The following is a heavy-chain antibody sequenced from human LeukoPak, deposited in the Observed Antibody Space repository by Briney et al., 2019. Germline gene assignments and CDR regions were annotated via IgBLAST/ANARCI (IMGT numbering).Heavy chain of an antibody. V-gene: IGHV3-74*01. CDR3: ARVSRGNYYFDY. CDR1: GFTFSTYW. J-gene: IGHJ4*02. CDR2: INTDGSRT. Sequence: GGSLRLSCAASGFTFSTYWMHWVRQAPGKGPVWVSRINTDGSRTDSVEGRFTISRDNAKNTLYLQMNSLRAEDTAVYYCARVSRGNYYFDYWGPGTPVTVSS.